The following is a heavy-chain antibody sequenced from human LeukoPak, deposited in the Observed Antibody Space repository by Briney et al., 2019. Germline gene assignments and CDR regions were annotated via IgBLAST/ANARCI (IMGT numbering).Heavy chain of an antibody. CDR1: GGSFSGYY. V-gene: IGHV4-59*01. J-gene: IGHJ1*01. D-gene: IGHD1-1*01. CDR3: ATYWTGSFQH. Sequence: SETLSLTCAVYGGSFSGYYWSWIRQPPGKGLEWIGYIYYSGSTNYNPSLKSRVTISVDTSKNQFSLRLSSVTAADTAVYYCATYWTGSFQHWGQGTLVTVSS. CDR2: IYYSGST.